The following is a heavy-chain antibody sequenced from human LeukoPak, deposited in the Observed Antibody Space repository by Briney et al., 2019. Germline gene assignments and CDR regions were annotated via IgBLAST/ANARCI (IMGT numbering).Heavy chain of an antibody. Sequence: SETLFLTCTVSGGSISSSSYYWGWIRQPPGKGLEWIGSIYYSGSTYYNPSLKSRVTISVDTSKNQFSLKLSSVTAADTAVYYCARDSLSTLGKEGYFDYWGQGTLVTVSS. CDR3: ARDSLSTLGKEGYFDY. CDR2: IYYSGST. V-gene: IGHV4-39*07. CDR1: GGSISSSSYY. D-gene: IGHD7-27*01. J-gene: IGHJ4*02.